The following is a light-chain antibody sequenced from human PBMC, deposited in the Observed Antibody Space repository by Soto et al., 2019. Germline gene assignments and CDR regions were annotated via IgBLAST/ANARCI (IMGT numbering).Light chain of an antibody. CDR3: SSYPSSSTFPGV. J-gene: IGLJ1*01. V-gene: IGLV2-14*01. Sequence: QSALTQPASVSGSPGQSITISCTGTSSDVGGYNYVSWYQQHPGKAPKVLIYDVSDRPSGVSNLFSGSKSGNTASLTISGLQAEDEADYYCSSYPSSSTFPGVFGTGTKLTVL. CDR1: SSDVGGYNY. CDR2: DVS.